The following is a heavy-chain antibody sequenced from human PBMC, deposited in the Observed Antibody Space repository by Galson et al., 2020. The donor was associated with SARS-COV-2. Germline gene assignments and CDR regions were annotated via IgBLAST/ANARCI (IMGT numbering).Heavy chain of an antibody. D-gene: IGHD1-20*01. CDR2: IKQDGSEN. Sequence: QTGGSLRLTCAASGFTFSNYWMSWVRQSPGKGLEWVANIKQDGSENYYVDSVKGRCTISRDNAKNSLYLQMNSLRAEDTAVYYCASEGGGARNRYPPFDYWGQGTLVTVSS. CDR3: ASEGGGARNRYPPFDY. J-gene: IGHJ4*02. CDR1: GFTFSNYW. V-gene: IGHV3-7*01.